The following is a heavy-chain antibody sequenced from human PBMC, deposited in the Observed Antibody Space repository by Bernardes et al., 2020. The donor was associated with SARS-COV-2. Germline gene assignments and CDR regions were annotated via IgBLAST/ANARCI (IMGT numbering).Heavy chain of an antibody. CDR1: SGSINNTFYY. CDR2: IYVDGRA. D-gene: IGHD1-20*01. V-gene: IGHV4-39*01. CDR3: VRRRSIRDPFD. J-gene: IGHJ4*02. Sequence: SVTLVLTCTVSSGSINNTFYYYAWVPQPQGKGLEWVGSIYVDGRAVYNESVKSRVTVSMETPKNQVSLTLTSISDADAGVYYCVRRRSIRDPFDWGQGTLVIVSS.